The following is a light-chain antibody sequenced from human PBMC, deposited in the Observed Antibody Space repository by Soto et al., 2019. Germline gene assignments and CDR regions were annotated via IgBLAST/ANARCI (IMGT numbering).Light chain of an antibody. CDR3: QQRGDVWT. J-gene: IGKJ1*01. Sequence: EIVLTQSPATLSLSPGERGTLSCRASQNVSSYLAWYQKKPGQAPRLLIFDASNRATGIPARFSGTGSGTDVTRTISSREPEDFAGYYCQQRGDVWTFGQGTKVEIK. CDR1: QNVSSY. CDR2: DAS. V-gene: IGKV3-11*01.